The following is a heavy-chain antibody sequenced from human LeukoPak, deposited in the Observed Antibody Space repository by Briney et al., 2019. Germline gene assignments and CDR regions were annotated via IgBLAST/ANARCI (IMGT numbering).Heavy chain of an antibody. J-gene: IGHJ4*02. V-gene: IGHV1-46*01. CDR1: GYTFTSYY. Sequence: ASVKVSCKASGYTFTSYYMHWVRQAPGQGLEWMGIINPSGGNTSYAQKFQGRVTITTDESTSTAYMELSSLRSEDTAVYYCARSAGDHTLGGVYFDYWGQGTLVTVSS. CDR3: ARSAGDHTLGGVYFDY. CDR2: INPSGGNT. D-gene: IGHD7-27*01.